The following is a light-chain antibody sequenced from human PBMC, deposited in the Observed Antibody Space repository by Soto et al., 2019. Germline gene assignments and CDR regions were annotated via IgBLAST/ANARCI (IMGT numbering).Light chain of an antibody. CDR2: DAS. J-gene: IGKJ2*01. V-gene: IGKV3-11*01. Sequence: EIVLRHSPATLSLSPGERATLSCRASQTVSSYLAWYQQKPGQAPRLLIYDASVRATGTPGRFSGSGSGTDFNLIINSLEPDDFAVYFCHQRSDWPHTFGQGTRLDIK. CDR1: QTVSSY. CDR3: HQRSDWPHT.